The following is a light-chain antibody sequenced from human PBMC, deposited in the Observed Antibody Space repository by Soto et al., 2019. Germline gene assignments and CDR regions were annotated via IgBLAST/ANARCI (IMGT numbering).Light chain of an antibody. CDR1: QSISSW. J-gene: IGKJ1*01. V-gene: IGKV1-5*03. CDR3: LQHYNYPPT. Sequence: DIKMTQSPFTLSASVGDRVTITCRASQSISSWLAWYQQKPGKAPKLLIYKASTLESGVPSNFSGSGSGTDFTLTISSLQPEDFATYYCLQHYNYPPTFGQGTKVDI. CDR2: KAS.